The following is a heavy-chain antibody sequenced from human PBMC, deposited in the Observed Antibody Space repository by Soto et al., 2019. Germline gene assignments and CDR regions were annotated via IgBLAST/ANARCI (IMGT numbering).Heavy chain of an antibody. CDR2: ISAYNGNT. J-gene: IGHJ4*02. D-gene: IGHD3-22*01. CDR1: GYTFTSYG. V-gene: IGHV1-18*01. CDR3: ARSPYYYDSSGYYDTLTGDVDY. Sequence: GASVKVSCKASGYTFTSYGISWVRQAPGQGLEWMGWISAYNGNTNYAQKLQGRVTMTTDTSTSTAYMELRSLRSDDTAVYYCARSPYYYDSSGYYDTLTGDVDYWGQGTLVTV.